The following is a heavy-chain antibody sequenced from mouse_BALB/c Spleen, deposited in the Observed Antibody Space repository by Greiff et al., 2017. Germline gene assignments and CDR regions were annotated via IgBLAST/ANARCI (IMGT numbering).Heavy chain of an antibody. CDR1: GFTFNTYA. CDR2: IRSKSNNYAT. J-gene: IGHJ3*01. V-gene: IGHV10-1*02. D-gene: IGHD2-4*01. Sequence: EVMLVESGGGLVQPKGSLKLSCAASGFTFNTYAMNWVRQAPGKGLEWVARIRSKSNNYATYYADSVKDRFTISRDDSQSMLYLQMNNLKTEDTAMYYCVRHEGITGGFAYWGQGTLVTVSA. CDR3: VRHEGITGGFAY.